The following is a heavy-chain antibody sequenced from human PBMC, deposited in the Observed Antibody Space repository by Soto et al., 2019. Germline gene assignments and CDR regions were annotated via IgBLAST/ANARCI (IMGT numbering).Heavy chain of an antibody. CDR1: GFTFSSYA. V-gene: IGHV3-23*01. CDR2: ISGSGGST. D-gene: IGHD3-10*01. CDR3: AKMITMVRGAAPHFDY. Sequence: GSLRLSCAASGFTFSSYAMSWVRQAPGKGLEWVSAISGSGGSTYYADSVKGRFTISRDNSKNTLYLQMNSLRAEDTAVYYCAKMITMVRGAAPHFDYWGQGTLVTVSS. J-gene: IGHJ4*02.